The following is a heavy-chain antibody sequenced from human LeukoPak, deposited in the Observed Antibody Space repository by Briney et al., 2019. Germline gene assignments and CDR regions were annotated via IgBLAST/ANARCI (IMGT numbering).Heavy chain of an antibody. CDR3: AGRVSSSWYYFLATEYYFDY. CDR2: IHHSGNT. V-gene: IGHV4-38-2*02. Sequence: SETLSLTCTVSVYSITRGYYWGGIRQPPGRGLEWIGIIHHSGNTYYNPTINSHATISVDTSKNQFSLKLSSAPAADTAVYACAGRVSSSWYYFLATEYYFDYWGQGTLVTVSS. J-gene: IGHJ4*02. CDR1: VYSITRGYY. D-gene: IGHD6-13*01.